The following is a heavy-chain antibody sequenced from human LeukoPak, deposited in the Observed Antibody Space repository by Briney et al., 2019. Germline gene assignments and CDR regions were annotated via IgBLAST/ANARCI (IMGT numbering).Heavy chain of an antibody. Sequence: ASVKVSCKASGYTFTNYGITWVRQAPGQGLEWMGWISTYSGNTNYARNLQGGVTMTTDTSTTTAYMELRSLRSDDTAVYYCARGGVTNWLDSWGQGTLVTVSS. CDR3: ARGGVTNWLDS. D-gene: IGHD3-10*01. V-gene: IGHV1-18*01. CDR1: GYTFTNYG. J-gene: IGHJ5*01. CDR2: ISTYSGNT.